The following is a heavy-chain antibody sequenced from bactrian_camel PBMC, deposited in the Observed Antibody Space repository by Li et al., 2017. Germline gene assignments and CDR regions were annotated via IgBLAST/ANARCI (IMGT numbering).Heavy chain of an antibody. D-gene: IGHD6*01. V-gene: IGHV3S53*01. J-gene: IGHJ4*01. CDR2: IDTDGAT. CDR3: AADYGECTVASSDLRMVDY. Sequence: HVQLVESGGGSVPVGGSLRLSCAASGDMLRTYCMGWFRQPPGKEREGVASIDTDGATKYASAVKGRFTVAKDNAKNTLYLQMNGLKPEDTALYFCAADYGECTVASSDLRMVDYWGQGTQVTVS. CDR1: GDMLRTYC.